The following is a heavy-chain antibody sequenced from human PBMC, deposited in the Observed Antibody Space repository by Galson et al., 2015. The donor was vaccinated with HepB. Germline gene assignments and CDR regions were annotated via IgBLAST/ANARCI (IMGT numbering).Heavy chain of an antibody. CDR3: ARGPIASLDAFDI. CDR2: ISSSSSYI. J-gene: IGHJ3*02. CDR1: GFTFSSYS. Sequence: SLRLSCAASGFTFSSYSMNWVRQAPGKGLEWVSSISSSSSYIYYADSVKGRFTISRDNAKNSLYLQMNSLRAEDTAVYYCARGPIASLDAFDIWGQGTMVTVSS. D-gene: IGHD2-21*01. V-gene: IGHV3-21*01.